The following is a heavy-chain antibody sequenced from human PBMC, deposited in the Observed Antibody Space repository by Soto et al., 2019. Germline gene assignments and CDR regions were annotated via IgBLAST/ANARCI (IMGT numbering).Heavy chain of an antibody. CDR1: GFTFDDYA. J-gene: IGHJ4*02. CDR3: ARVGIGGTAFRGFLDF. Sequence: PGGSLRLSCAASGFTFDDYAMHWVRQAPGKGLEWVSGISWNSGSIGYADSVKGRFTISRDNAKNSLYLQMNSLRAEDTAVYYCARVGIGGTAFRGFLDFWGQGTLVTVSS. CDR2: ISWNSGSI. D-gene: IGHD1-7*01. V-gene: IGHV3-9*01.